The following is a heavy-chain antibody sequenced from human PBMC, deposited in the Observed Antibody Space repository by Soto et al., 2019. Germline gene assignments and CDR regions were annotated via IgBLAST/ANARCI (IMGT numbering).Heavy chain of an antibody. CDR3: AKDRGRYCSGGSCHLFDY. J-gene: IGHJ4*02. CDR2: ISYDGTNK. Sequence: QVQLVESGGGVVQPGRSLRLSCAASGFTFSSYVMHWVRQAPSKGLEWVAVISYDGTNKYYADSVKGRFTISRDNSKNTLYLQMNSLRPEDTAVYYCAKDRGRYCSGGSCHLFDYWGQGTLVTVSS. V-gene: IGHV3-30*18. CDR1: GFTFSSYV. D-gene: IGHD2-15*01.